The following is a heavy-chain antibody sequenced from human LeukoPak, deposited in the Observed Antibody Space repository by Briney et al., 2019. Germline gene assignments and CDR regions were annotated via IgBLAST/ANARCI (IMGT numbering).Heavy chain of an antibody. J-gene: IGHJ4*02. Sequence: GGSLRLSCAASGFTFSSYAMSWVRQAPGKGLEWVSSISSSSSYIYYADSVKGRFTISRDNAKNSLYLQMNSLRAEDTAVYYCARGRKVGATDYWGQGTLVTVSS. D-gene: IGHD1-26*01. CDR1: GFTFSSYA. CDR2: ISSSSSYI. CDR3: ARGRKVGATDY. V-gene: IGHV3-21*01.